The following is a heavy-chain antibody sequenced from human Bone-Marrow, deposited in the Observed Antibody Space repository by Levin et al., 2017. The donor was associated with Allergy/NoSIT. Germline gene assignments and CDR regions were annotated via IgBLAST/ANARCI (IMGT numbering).Heavy chain of an antibody. Sequence: SVKVSCKASGGTFSSYAISWVRQAPGQGLEWMGGIIPIFGTANYTQKFQGRVTITADESTSTAYMELSSLRSEDTAVYYCARADIVATSSHYGMDVWGQGTTVTVSS. CDR3: ARADIVATSSHYGMDV. D-gene: IGHD5-12*01. J-gene: IGHJ6*02. V-gene: IGHV1-69*13. CDR2: IIPIFGTA. CDR1: GGTFSSYA.